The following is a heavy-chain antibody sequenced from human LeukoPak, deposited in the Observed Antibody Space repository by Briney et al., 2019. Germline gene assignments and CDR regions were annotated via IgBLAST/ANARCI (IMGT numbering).Heavy chain of an antibody. V-gene: IGHV3-74*03. J-gene: IGHJ4*02. Sequence: GGSLRLSCAASGFSFSSYWMHWVRQAPGKGLVWVARISPDGSSALSADPVRGRFTISRDNADNTLYLQLNSLRAEDTAVYYCARVSFCPRCHFDYWGQGTLVTVSS. D-gene: IGHD2/OR15-2a*01. CDR3: ARVSFCPRCHFDY. CDR1: GFSFSSYW. CDR2: ISPDGSSA.